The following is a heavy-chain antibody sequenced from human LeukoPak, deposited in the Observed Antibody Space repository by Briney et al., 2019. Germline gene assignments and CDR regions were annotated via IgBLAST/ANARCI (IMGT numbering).Heavy chain of an antibody. CDR3: ARDSSPADDGVAFDI. CDR1: GFTFSSYA. CDR2: IYSDGTT. D-gene: IGHD1-1*01. J-gene: IGHJ3*02. V-gene: IGHV3-66*02. Sequence: GGSLRLSCAASGFTFSSYAMSWVRQAPGKGLEWVSEIYSDGTTYYADSVKGRFTISRDNSKNTLYLQMNSLRAEDTAVYYCARDSSPADDGVAFDIWGQGTMVTVSS.